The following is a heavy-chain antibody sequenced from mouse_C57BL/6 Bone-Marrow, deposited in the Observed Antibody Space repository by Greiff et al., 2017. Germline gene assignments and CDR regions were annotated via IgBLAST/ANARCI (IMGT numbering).Heavy chain of an antibody. D-gene: IGHD3-2*02. J-gene: IGHJ2*01. CDR2: IDPNSGGT. Sequence: QVQLQQPGAELVKPGASVKLSCKASGYTFTRYWMPWVKQRPGRGLEWIGRIDPNSGGTKYNEKFKSKATLTVDQPASTAYMKLSSLTYEDSAVYYCASLDSSSDYWGQGTTLTGSS. CDR1: GYTFTRYW. CDR3: ASLDSSSDY. V-gene: IGHV1-72*01.